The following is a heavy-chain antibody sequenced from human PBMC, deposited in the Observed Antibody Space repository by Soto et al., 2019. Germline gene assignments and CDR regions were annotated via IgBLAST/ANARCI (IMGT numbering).Heavy chain of an antibody. D-gene: IGHD4-17*01. Sequence: QVQLVQSGAEVKKPGSSVKVSCKASGGTLSNYGISWVRQAPGQGLEWMGGIIPVFGTANYAQKFQGRVTITADESQTTGYMAVSSLRYDDTAVYYCARGDATKIVVTTYYGMDVWGQGTTVTVSS. CDR2: IIPVFGTA. J-gene: IGHJ6*02. CDR3: ARGDATKIVVTTYYGMDV. V-gene: IGHV1-69*12. CDR1: GGTLSNYG.